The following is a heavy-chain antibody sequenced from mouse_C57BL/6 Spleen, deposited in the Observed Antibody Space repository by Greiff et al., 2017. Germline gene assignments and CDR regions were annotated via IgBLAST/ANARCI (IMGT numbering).Heavy chain of an antibody. J-gene: IGHJ3*01. CDR2: IYPRSGNT. CDR3: ARGEDYDAWFAY. Sequence: VQLQQSGAELARPGASVKLSCKASGYTFTSYGISWVKQRTGQGLEWIGEIYPRSGNTYYNEKFKGKATLTADKSSSTAYMELRSLTSEDSAVYFCARGEDYDAWFAYWGQGTLVTVSA. D-gene: IGHD2-4*01. CDR1: GYTFTSYG. V-gene: IGHV1-81*01.